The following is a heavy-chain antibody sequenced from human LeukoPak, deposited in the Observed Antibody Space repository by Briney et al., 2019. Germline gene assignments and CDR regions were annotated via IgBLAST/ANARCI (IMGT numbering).Heavy chain of an antibody. J-gene: IGHJ4*02. CDR2: IYYSGST. CDR1: GGSIISSSYY. Sequence: SETLSLTCTVSGGSIISSSYYWGWIRQPPGKGLEWIGTIYYSGSTYYNPSLKSRVTVSVDTSKNQFSLKLSSVTAADTAVYYCARRVARSSSGSDYWGRGTVVTVSS. V-gene: IGHV4-39*01. D-gene: IGHD6-6*01. CDR3: ARRVARSSSGSDY.